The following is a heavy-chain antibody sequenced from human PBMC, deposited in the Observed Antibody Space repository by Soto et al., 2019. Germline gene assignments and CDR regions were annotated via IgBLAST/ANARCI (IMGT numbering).Heavy chain of an antibody. J-gene: IGHJ4*02. CDR3: ARDITMIVEAPGY. Sequence: QVQLVESGGGVVQPGRSLRLSCAASGFTFSSYGMHWVRQAPGKGLEWVALIWYDGSNQFYADYVKGRFTISRDNSKNTVYLQMISLRAEDTAVYYCARDITMIVEAPGYWGRGTLVTVSS. CDR2: IWYDGSNQ. V-gene: IGHV3-33*01. D-gene: IGHD3-22*01. CDR1: GFTFSSYG.